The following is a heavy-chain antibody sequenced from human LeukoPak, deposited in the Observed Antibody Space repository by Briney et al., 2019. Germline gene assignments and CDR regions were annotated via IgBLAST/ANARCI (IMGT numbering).Heavy chain of an antibody. CDR1: GDSISSSSYY. D-gene: IGHD3-22*01. Sequence: SETLSLTCTVSGDSISSSSYYWGWIRQHPGKGLEWIGYIYYSGSTYYNPSLKSRVTISVDTSKNQFSLKLSSVTAADTAVYYCARSKSPLYDSSGYYTLGYWGQGTLVTVSS. CDR3: ARSKSPLYDSSGYYTLGY. V-gene: IGHV4-31*03. CDR2: IYYSGST. J-gene: IGHJ4*02.